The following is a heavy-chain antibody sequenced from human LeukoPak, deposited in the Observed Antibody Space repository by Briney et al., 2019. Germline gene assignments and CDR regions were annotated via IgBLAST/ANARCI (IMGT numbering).Heavy chain of an antibody. V-gene: IGHV1-8*03. CDR2: MNPNRGKT. D-gene: IGHD5-24*01. J-gene: IGHJ3*02. CDR1: RYTFTSYE. CDR3: VRVRVERATIKAAVFDI. Sequence: ASLKDSCKASRYTFTSYEINWVRQAPGQGLEWMGWMNPNRGKTGNIQKLQGRVTITADKSTSTAYMEQSSLRSEGTAVCYSVRVRVERATIKAAVFDIWGQGTMVSVSS.